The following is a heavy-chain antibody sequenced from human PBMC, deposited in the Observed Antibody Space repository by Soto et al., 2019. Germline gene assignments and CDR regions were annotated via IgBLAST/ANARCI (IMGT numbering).Heavy chain of an antibody. CDR2: IYHSGST. Sequence: QLQLQESGSGLVKPSQTLSLTCAVSGGSISSGGYSWSWIRQPPGKGLEWIGYIYHSGSTYYNPSLKSRVTISVDRSKNQFSLKLSSVTAADTDVYYCARDLAAAGQNWFDPWGQGTLVTVSS. V-gene: IGHV4-30-2*01. D-gene: IGHD6-13*01. J-gene: IGHJ5*02. CDR1: GGSISSGGYS. CDR3: ARDLAAAGQNWFDP.